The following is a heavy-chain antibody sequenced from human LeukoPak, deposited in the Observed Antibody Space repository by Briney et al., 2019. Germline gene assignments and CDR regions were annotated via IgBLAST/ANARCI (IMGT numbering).Heavy chain of an antibody. CDR3: ARGRYCSGGSCWYYYYYGMDV. CDR2: INHSGST. Sequence: PSETLSLTCAVYGGSFSGYYWSWIRQPPGKGLERIGEINHSGSTNYNPSLKSRVTISVDTSKNQFSLKLSSVTAADTAVYYCARGRYCSGGSCWYYYYYGMDVWGQGTTVTVSS. D-gene: IGHD2-15*01. J-gene: IGHJ6*02. CDR1: GGSFSGYY. V-gene: IGHV4-34*01.